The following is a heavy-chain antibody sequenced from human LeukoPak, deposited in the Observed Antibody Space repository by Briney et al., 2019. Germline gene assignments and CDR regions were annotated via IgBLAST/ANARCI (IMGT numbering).Heavy chain of an antibody. CDR3: ARFPKRVDFWFWVDY. D-gene: IGHD3-3*01. J-gene: IGHJ4*02. CDR2: ISSSGNTI. Sequence: GGSLRLSCAASGFTFSDYYMSWIRPPPGKGLEWVSYISSSGNTIYYADSVKGRFTISRDNAKNSLYLHMNSLRAEDTAVYYCARFPKRVDFWFWVDYWGQGTLVTVSS. CDR1: GFTFSDYY. V-gene: IGHV3-11*04.